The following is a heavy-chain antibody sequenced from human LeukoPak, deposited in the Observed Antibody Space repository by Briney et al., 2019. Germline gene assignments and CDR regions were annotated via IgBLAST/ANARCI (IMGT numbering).Heavy chain of an antibody. CDR2: INRSGST. CDR3: ARGKYGYCSSASCYLTGWFDP. V-gene: IGHV4-34*01. CDR1: GGSFSGYY. Sequence: SATLSLTCAVYGGSFSGYYWSWIRQPPGKGLEWIGEINRSGSTNYNPSLKSRVTISVDTSKNQFSLKLSSVTAADTAVYYCARGKYGYCSSASCYLTGWFDPWGQGTLVTVSS. D-gene: IGHD2-2*01. J-gene: IGHJ5*02.